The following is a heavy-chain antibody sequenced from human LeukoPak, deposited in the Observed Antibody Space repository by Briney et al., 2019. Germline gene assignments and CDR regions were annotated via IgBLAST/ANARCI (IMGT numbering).Heavy chain of an antibody. CDR1: GGSISSSSYY. CDR2: IYYSGST. J-gene: IGHJ4*02. D-gene: IGHD6-19*01. CDR3: ALYSSGWYVY. Sequence: PSETLSLTCTVSGGSISSSSYYWGWIRQPPGKGLEWIGSIYYSGSTYYNPSLKSRVTISVDTSKNQFSLELSSVTAADTAVYYCALYSSGWYVYWGQGTLVTVSS. V-gene: IGHV4-39*01.